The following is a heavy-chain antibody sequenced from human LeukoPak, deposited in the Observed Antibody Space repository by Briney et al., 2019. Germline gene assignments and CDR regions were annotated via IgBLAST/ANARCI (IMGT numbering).Heavy chain of an antibody. V-gene: IGHV3-30*18. CDR3: AKGIGGYYYYYFDY. Sequence: GRSLRLSCAASGFTFSSYGMHWVRQAPGKGLEWVAVISYDGSNKYYVDSVKGRFTISRDNSKNTLYLQMNSLRAEDTAVYYCAKGIGGYYYYYFDYWGQGTLVTVSS. J-gene: IGHJ4*02. D-gene: IGHD3-22*01. CDR2: ISYDGSNK. CDR1: GFTFSSYG.